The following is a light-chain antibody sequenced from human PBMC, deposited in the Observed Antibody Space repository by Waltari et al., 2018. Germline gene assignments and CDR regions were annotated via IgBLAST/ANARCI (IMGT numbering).Light chain of an antibody. Sequence: DLVMTQSPDSLAVSLGERATINCKSSQSVLYSSNNKNYLAWYQQKPGQPPKLLIYWASTRESGVPDRLSGSGSGTDFTLTISSLQAEDVAVYYCHQYYNIPFTFGPGTKVDIK. CDR3: HQYYNIPFT. CDR1: QSVLYSSNNKNY. V-gene: IGKV4-1*01. CDR2: WAS. J-gene: IGKJ3*01.